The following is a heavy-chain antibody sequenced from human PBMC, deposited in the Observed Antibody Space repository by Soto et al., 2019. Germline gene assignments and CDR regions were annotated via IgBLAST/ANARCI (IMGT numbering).Heavy chain of an antibody. CDR3: ARFRGSYGMDV. J-gene: IGHJ6*02. CDR2: IIPILGIA. CDR1: GGTFSSYT. D-gene: IGHD3-10*01. Sequence: QVQLVQSGAEVKKPGSSVKVSCKASGGTFSSYTISWVRQAPGQGLEWMGRIIPILGIANYAQKFQGRVTIPEDKSTSTAYMELSSLRSEDTAVYYCARFRGSYGMDVWGQGTTVTVSS. V-gene: IGHV1-69*02.